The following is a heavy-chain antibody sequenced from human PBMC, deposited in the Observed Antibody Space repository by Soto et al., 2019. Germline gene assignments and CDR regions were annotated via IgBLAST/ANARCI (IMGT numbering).Heavy chain of an antibody. CDR2: IIPILGIA. D-gene: IGHD6-19*01. V-gene: IGHV1-69*02. CDR1: GGTFSSYT. CDR3: ARGEQWLALDY. J-gene: IGHJ4*02. Sequence: QVQLVQSGAEVKKPGSSVKVSCKASGGTFSSYTISWVRQAPGQGLEWMGRIIPILGIANYAQKFQGRVTITAEKSTSTAYMELSSLRSEDTAVYYCARGEQWLALDYWGQGTLVTVSS.